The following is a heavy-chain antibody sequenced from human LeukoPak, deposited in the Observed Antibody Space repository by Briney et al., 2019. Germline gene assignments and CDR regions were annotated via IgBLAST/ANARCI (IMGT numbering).Heavy chain of an antibody. V-gene: IGHV1-69*04. CDR3: ARDQFTIGTFDY. CDR1: GGTFSSYA. J-gene: IGHJ4*02. Sequence: GSSVKVSCKASGGTFSSYAISWVRQAPGQGLEWMGRIIPIFGIANYAQKFQGRVTITADKSTSTAYMELSSLRSEDTAVYYCARDQFTIGTFDYWGQGTLVTASS. D-gene: IGHD3-10*01. CDR2: IIPIFGIA.